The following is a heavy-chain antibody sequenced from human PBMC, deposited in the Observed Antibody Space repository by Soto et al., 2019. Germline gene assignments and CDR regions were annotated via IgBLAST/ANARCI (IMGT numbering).Heavy chain of an antibody. CDR2: IDPSDSYT. J-gene: IGHJ3*02. D-gene: IGHD3-9*01. Sequence: GASLKISCKGSGYSFTSYWISCVRQMPGKGLEWMGRIDPSDSYTNYSPSFQGHVTIPADKSISTAYLQWSSLKASDTAMYYCARHGDILTGDAFDIWGQGTMVTVSS. CDR3: ARHGDILTGDAFDI. V-gene: IGHV5-10-1*01. CDR1: GYSFTSYW.